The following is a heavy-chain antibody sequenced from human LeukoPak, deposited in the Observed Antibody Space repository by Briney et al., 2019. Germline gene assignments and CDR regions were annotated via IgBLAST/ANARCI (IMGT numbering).Heavy chain of an antibody. CDR3: ARQDIVVVVAATGSWFDP. J-gene: IGHJ5*02. CDR1: GGSISSSSYY. CDR2: IYYSGST. Sequence: PSETLSLTCTVSGGSISSSSYYWGWIRQPPGKGLEWIGSIYYSGSTYYNPSPKSRVTISVDTSKNQFSLKLSSVTAADTAVYYCARQDIVVVVAATGSWFDPWGQGTLVTVSS. D-gene: IGHD2-15*01. V-gene: IGHV4-39*01.